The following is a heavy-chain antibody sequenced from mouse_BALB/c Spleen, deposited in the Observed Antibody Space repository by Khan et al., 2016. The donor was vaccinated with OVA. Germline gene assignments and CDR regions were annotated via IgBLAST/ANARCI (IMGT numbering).Heavy chain of an antibody. D-gene: IGHD2-1*01. Sequence: ELVESGGGLVEPGGSLKLSCAASGFTFSSFVMSWVRQTPEKRLEWVATISSAATYTYYPDSVKGRFTISRDNAKNTLYLQMNSLRSDYTAIYYCANGNYGWFAYWGQGTLVTVST. CDR3: ANGNYGWFAY. CDR1: GFTFSSFV. CDR2: ISSAATYT. V-gene: IGHV5-9-3*01. J-gene: IGHJ3*01.